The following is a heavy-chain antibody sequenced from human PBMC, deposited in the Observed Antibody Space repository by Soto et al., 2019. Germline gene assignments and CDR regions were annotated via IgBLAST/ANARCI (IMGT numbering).Heavy chain of an antibody. CDR3: ARVKQCAADY. CDR1: VGSLSGHY. J-gene: IGHJ4*02. V-gene: IGHV4-34*01. CDR2: INHSEST. Sequence: SETLSLTCAFYVGSLSGHYWNWIRQPPGKGLEWIGEINHSESTNYNPSLKSPVTISVDTSKKQFSLKLSSVTAADTAVYYCARVKQCAADYWGQGTLVTVSS.